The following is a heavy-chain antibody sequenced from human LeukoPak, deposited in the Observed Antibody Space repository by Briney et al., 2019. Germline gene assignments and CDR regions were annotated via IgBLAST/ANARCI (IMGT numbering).Heavy chain of an antibody. V-gene: IGHV3-48*03. J-gene: IGHJ6*04. CDR1: GFTFSSYE. CDR3: AELGITMIGGV. CDR2: ISSSGGTT. Sequence: GGSLRLSCAASGFTFSSYEMNWVRQAPGKGLEWVSYISSSGGTTYYADSVKGRFTISRDNAKNSLYLQMNSLRAEDTAVYYCAELGITMIGGVWGKGTTVTISS. D-gene: IGHD3-10*02.